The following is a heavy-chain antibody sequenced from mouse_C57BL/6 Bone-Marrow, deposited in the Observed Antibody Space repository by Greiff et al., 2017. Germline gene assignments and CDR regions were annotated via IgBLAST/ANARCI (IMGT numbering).Heavy chain of an antibody. Sequence: VQLQQPGAELVKPGASVKLSCKASGYTFTSYWMHWVKQRPGQGLEWIGMIHPNSVSTNYNEKFKSKATLTVDKSSSTAYMQRSSLTSEDSAVYYCARGRWLEPFDDWGQGTTLTVSS. CDR2: IHPNSVST. J-gene: IGHJ2*01. V-gene: IGHV1-64*01. CDR3: ARGRWLEPFDD. CDR1: GYTFTSYW. D-gene: IGHD2-3*01.